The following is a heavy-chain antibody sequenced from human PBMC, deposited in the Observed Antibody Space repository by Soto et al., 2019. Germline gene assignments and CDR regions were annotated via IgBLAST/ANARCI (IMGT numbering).Heavy chain of an antibody. Sequence: SVKVSCKASGYTFSDYAVHWVRQAPGQGLEWMGGIIPIFGTADYAQKFQGRVTITAGESTSTAYMELSSLRSEDTAVYYCAVTMTNYYYYGMDVWGQGTTVTVSS. CDR2: IIPIFGTA. J-gene: IGHJ6*02. D-gene: IGHD3-22*01. CDR1: GYTFSDYA. V-gene: IGHV1-69*13. CDR3: AVTMTNYYYYGMDV.